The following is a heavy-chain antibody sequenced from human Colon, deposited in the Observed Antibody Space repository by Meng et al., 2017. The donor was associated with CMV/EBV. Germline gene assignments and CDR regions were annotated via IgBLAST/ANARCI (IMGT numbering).Heavy chain of an antibody. V-gene: IGHV3-53*01. CDR2: ICDGDHA. CDR3: AKEGKDSNYVYYFDH. D-gene: IGHD4-11*01. J-gene: IGHJ4*02. Sequence: GESLKISCVASGFTFNIGHMNWVRQAPGKGLEWVSVICDGDHADYADFVRGRFTMSRDKSKNTVYLQMNSLRDDDTAVYYCAKEGKDSNYVYYFDHWGQGTLVTVSS. CDR1: GFTFNIGH.